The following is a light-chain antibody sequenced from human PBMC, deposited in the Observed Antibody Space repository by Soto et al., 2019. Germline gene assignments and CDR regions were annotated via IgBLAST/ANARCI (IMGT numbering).Light chain of an antibody. CDR1: QEISNY. V-gene: IGKV1-33*01. CDR3: QQYDDLPRT. J-gene: IGKJ1*01. CDR2: DAS. Sequence: DIQMIQSPSSLSASVGDRVTITCQASQEISNYLNWYQKKPGKAPKLLIYDASNLERGVPSRFSGRGSGTDFTFTISSLQPEDFATYYCQQYDDLPRTFGRGTKVEIK.